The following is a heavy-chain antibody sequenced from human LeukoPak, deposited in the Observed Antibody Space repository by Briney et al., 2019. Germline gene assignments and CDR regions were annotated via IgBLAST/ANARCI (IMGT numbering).Heavy chain of an antibody. D-gene: IGHD3-22*01. CDR1: GYSFTSYW. J-gene: IGHJ4*02. Sequence: GESLKISCKGSGYSFTSYWIGWVRQMPGKGLEWMGTIYPGDSDTRYSPSFQGQVTISADKSISTAYLQWSSLKASDTAMYYCARHSNYYDSSGHKYYFDYWGQGTLVTVSS. CDR3: ARHSNYYDSSGHKYYFDY. V-gene: IGHV5-51*01. CDR2: IYPGDSDT.